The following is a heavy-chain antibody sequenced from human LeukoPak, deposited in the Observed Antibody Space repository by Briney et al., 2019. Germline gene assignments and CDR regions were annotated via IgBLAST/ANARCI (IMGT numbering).Heavy chain of an antibody. D-gene: IGHD7-27*01. J-gene: IGHJ4*02. CDR3: AKDTYLWGSYLFDY. Sequence: GGSLRLSCAASGFTFSSYGMHWVRQAPGKGLEWVAFIRYDGSSKYYADSVKGRFTISRDNSKNTLYLQMNSLRAEDTAVYYCAKDTYLWGSYLFDYWGQGTLVTVSS. V-gene: IGHV3-30*02. CDR2: IRYDGSSK. CDR1: GFTFSSYG.